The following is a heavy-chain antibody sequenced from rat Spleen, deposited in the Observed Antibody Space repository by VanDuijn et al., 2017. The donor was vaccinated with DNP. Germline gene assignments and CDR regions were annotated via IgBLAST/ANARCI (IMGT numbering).Heavy chain of an antibody. CDR1: GFTFSNHG. J-gene: IGHJ2*01. CDR3: VRWNSGHFDY. Sequence: EVQLVESGGGLVQPGRSLKLSCAVSGFTFSNHGMAWVRQAPTKGLEWVAYIGSDGYAPYYGDSVKGRFTISRDNAKRTLYLQMNSLRSEDMATYYCVRWNSGHFDYWGQGVMVTVSS. CDR2: IGSDGYAP. V-gene: IGHV5-22*01. D-gene: IGHD4-3*01.